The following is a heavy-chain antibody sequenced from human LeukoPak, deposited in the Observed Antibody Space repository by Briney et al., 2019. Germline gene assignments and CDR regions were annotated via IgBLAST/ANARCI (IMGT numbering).Heavy chain of an antibody. CDR3: ARSGDSSAYYSF. Sequence: SETLSLTCTVSGASIRSHHWTWIRQPPGKGLEWIGSVYYVGSTSYSPSLKSRVTISLDTSKNQFSLEMNSVTAADTAVYYCARSGDSSAYYSFWGQGILVTVSS. CDR2: VYYVGST. J-gene: IGHJ4*02. D-gene: IGHD3-22*01. CDR1: GASIRSHH. V-gene: IGHV4-59*11.